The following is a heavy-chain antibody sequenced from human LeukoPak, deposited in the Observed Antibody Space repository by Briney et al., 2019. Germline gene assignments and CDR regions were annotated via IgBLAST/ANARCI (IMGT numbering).Heavy chain of an antibody. CDR3: ARIFYGSGSYDL. CDR2: FDPEDGET. J-gene: IGHJ5*02. V-gene: IGHV1-24*01. Sequence: GASVKVSCKVSGYTLTELSMHWVRQARGKGLEGMGGFDPEDGETIYAQKFQGRVTMTEDTSTDTAYMELSSLRSEDTAVYYCARIFYGSGSYDLWGQGTLVTVSS. CDR1: GYTLTELS. D-gene: IGHD3-10*01.